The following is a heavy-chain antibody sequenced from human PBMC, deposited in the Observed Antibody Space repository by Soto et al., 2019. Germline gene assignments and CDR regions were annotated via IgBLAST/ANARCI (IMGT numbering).Heavy chain of an antibody. CDR3: ARRETTVTTEYFDY. D-gene: IGHD4-17*01. CDR1: GGSISSSSYY. V-gene: IGHV4-39*01. J-gene: IGHJ4*02. CDR2: IYYSGST. Sequence: SETLSLTCTVSGGSISSSSYYWGWIRQPPGKGLEWIGSIYYSGSTYYSPSLKSRVTISVDTSKNQFSLKLSSVTAADTAVYYCARRETTVTTEYFDYWGQGTLVTVSS.